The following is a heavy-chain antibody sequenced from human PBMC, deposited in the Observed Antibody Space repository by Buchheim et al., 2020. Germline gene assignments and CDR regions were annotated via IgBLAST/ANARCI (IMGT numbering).Heavy chain of an antibody. D-gene: IGHD5-12*01. J-gene: IGHJ4*01. CDR1: GFTFTKYE. CDR3: VRDRSAYDWGY. Sequence: EVHLVESGGGSVQPGGSLRLSCAASGFTFTKYEMNWVRQAPGKGLEWVSYISTSGSDVYYSASAKGRLTISRDNAKNSLYLQMNSLRAEDTAVYYCVRDRSAYDWGYWGHGTL. CDR2: ISTSGSDV. V-gene: IGHV3-48*03.